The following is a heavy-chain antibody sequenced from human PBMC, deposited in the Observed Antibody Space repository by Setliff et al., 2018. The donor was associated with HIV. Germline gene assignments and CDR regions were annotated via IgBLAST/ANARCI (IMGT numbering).Heavy chain of an antibody. V-gene: IGHV4-4*07. D-gene: IGHD2-15*01. Sequence: PSETLSLTCSVSGGSISAHYWSWIRQSPGKGLEWIGRLYVSGDTNYNPSLKSRVTMSLDTSKKHFSLNLKSVTAADTAVYYCALTGHRLLRGYMDVWGKGTTVTVSS. CDR1: GGSISAHY. J-gene: IGHJ6*03. CDR3: ALTGHRLLRGYMDV. CDR2: LYVSGDT.